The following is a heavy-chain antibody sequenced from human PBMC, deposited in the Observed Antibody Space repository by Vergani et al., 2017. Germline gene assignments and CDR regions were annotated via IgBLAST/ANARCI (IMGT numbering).Heavy chain of an antibody. J-gene: IGHJ4*02. D-gene: IGHD2-2*01. CDR2: ISSSSSYI. CDR3: ARAVVPAAIAY. V-gene: IGHV3-21*01. Sequence: EVQLVESGGGLVKPGGSLRLSCAASGFTFSSYSMNWVRQAPGKGLEWVSSISSSSSYIYYADSVKGRFTISRANAKNSLYLQMNSLRAEDTAVYYCARAVVPAAIAYWGQGTLVTVSS. CDR1: GFTFSSYS.